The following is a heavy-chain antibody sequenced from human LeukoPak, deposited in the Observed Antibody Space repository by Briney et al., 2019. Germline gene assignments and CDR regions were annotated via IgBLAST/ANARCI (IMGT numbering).Heavy chain of an antibody. CDR1: GGSISTYY. CDR2: ISYTVTS. CDR3: ARVGDWNDLVY. Sequence: SETLSLTCTVSGGSISTYYWSWIRQPPGKGLEWIGYISYTVTSNYNPSLKSRVTISVDTSKNQFSLKLSSVTAAHTAVYYCARVGDWNDLVYWGQGTLVTVSS. V-gene: IGHV4-59*01. J-gene: IGHJ4*02. D-gene: IGHD1-1*01.